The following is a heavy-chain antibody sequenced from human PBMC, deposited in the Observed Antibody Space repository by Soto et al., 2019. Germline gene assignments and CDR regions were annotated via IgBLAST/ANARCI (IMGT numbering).Heavy chain of an antibody. Sequence: PGGSPKVSCAASGFTSSSYSMIWVRQAPGMWKEWFSYISSSSSTIYYADSVKGRFTSSRDKAKNSLYLQRNSLRAEDTAVYYCARDKGLLWFRELSDDYGMDVWGQGT. CDR3: ARDKGLLWFRELSDDYGMDV. CDR1: GFTSSSYS. CDR2: ISSSSSTI. D-gene: IGHD3-10*01. V-gene: IGHV3-48*01. J-gene: IGHJ6*02.